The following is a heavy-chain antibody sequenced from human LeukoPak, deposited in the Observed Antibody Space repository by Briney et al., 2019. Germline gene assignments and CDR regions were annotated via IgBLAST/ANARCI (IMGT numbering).Heavy chain of an antibody. CDR3: ARDRGVDYFDY. D-gene: IGHD3-3*01. V-gene: IGHV3-33*01. J-gene: IGHJ4*02. Sequence: GGSLRLSCAASGFTFSNHGMHWVRQAPGKGLEWVAVIWYDGSNKYYADSVKGRFTFSRDNSRNTLYLQMNSLRVEDTAVYYCARDRGVDYFDYWGQGTLVTVSS. CDR2: IWYDGSNK. CDR1: GFTFSNHG.